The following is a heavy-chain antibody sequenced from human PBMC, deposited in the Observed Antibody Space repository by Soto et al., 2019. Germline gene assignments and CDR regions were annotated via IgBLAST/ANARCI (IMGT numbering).Heavy chain of an antibody. CDR2: IYYTGSI. CDR3: ASQMEYYDSVLGGYRLIIAY. Sequence: SETLSLTCTVSGGSLSNNYWSWIRQPPGKALEWIGYIYYTGSIKYNPSLESRVTLSLDTSKNQFSMKLSSVTAADTAVYYCASQMEYYDSVLGGYRLIIAYWGQGTLVTVSS. J-gene: IGHJ4*02. V-gene: IGHV4-59*12. D-gene: IGHD3-16*02. CDR1: GGSLSNNY.